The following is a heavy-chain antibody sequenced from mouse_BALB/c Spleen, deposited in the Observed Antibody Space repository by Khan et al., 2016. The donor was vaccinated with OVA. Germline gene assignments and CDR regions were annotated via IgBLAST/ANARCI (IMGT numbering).Heavy chain of an antibody. D-gene: IGHD2-3*01. J-gene: IGHJ3*01. CDR2: IDPENDNI. V-gene: IGHV14-1*02. CDR3: ARWGYESWFPY. CDR1: GFNIKDYY. Sequence: VQLKQSGAELVRPGALVKLSCKASGFNIKDYYMHWVKQRPEQGLEWIGWIDPENDNIIYDPKFQGKASITADTSYNTAYLQLSSLPSEDTAVYCCARWGYESWFPYWGQGTLVTVSA.